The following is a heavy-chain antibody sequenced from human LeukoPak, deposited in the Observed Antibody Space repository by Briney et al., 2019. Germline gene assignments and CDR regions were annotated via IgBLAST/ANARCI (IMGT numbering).Heavy chain of an antibody. CDR2: IYYSGST. CDR3: ARLAVADDAFDI. Sequence: SETLSLTCTVSGGSISSGDYYWSWIRQPPGKGLEWIGYIYYSGSTYYNPSLKSRVTISVDTSKNQFSLKLSSVTAADTAVYYCARLAVADDAFDIWGQGTMVTVSS. D-gene: IGHD6-19*01. J-gene: IGHJ3*02. CDR1: GGSISSGDYY. V-gene: IGHV4-30-4*01.